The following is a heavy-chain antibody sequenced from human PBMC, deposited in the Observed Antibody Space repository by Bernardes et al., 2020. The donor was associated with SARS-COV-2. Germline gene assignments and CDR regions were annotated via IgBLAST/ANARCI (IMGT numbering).Heavy chain of an antibody. V-gene: IGHV3-48*01. J-gene: IGHJ5*02. CDR3: ARGPPPHITMIVMENWFDP. CDR1: GFTFSSYS. D-gene: IGHD3-22*01. Sequence: GGSLRLSCAASGFTFSSYSMNWVRQAPGKGLEWVSSISTSSSTIYYADSVKGRFTISRDNAKNSLYLQMNSLRAEDTAVYYCARGPPPHITMIVMENWFDPWGQGTLVTVSS. CDR2: ISTSSSTI.